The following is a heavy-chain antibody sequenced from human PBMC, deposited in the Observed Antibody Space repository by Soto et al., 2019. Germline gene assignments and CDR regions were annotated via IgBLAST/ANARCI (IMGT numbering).Heavy chain of an antibody. V-gene: IGHV3-30-3*01. Sequence: GSLRLSCAPSGFTFSSYAMSWVRQAPGKGLEWVTVISKGGSNLYFADSVKGRFTISRDNSKNTLYLQMNSLRSEDTAVYYCAREVEYTSAFGISSSFDYWGQGTLVTVSS. D-gene: IGHD6-19*01. CDR2: ISKGGSNL. CDR1: GFTFSSYA. CDR3: AREVEYTSAFGISSSFDY. J-gene: IGHJ4*02.